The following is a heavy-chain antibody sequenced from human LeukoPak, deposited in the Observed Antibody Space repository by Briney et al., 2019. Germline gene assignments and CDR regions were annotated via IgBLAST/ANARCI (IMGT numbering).Heavy chain of an antibody. CDR1: GFTFSTYS. V-gene: IGHV3-21*01. D-gene: IGHD1-26*01. J-gene: IGHJ4*02. CDR3: ARDSGSYYAFDY. Sequence: GGSLRLSCAASGFTFSTYSMNWVRQAPGRGLEWVSSISSGSGYIYYADSVKGRFTISRDNAKNSLYLQMNSLRAEDTAVYYCARDSGSYYAFDYWGQGTLVTVSS. CDR2: ISSGSGYI.